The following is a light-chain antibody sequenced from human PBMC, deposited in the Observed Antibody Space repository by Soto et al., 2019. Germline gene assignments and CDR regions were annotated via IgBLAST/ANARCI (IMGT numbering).Light chain of an antibody. CDR2: ITN. CDR1: WYNIGKNL. V-gene: IGLV1-47*02. J-gene: IGLJ3*02. Sequence: QSVLTQPPSASGTPGQTVTISCSGGWYNIGKNLGYWYQQHQGTDPKLLIYITNQRPSGVPDRVSGSKSGSSASLAVSGLRSEDEDVYYCSAWDDSLRAWVFGGGTKLTVL. CDR3: SAWDDSLRAWV.